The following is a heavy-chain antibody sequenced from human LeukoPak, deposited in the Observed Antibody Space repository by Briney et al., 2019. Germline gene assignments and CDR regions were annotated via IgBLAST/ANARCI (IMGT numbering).Heavy chain of an antibody. D-gene: IGHD3-22*01. CDR1: GGSFSGYY. V-gene: IGHV4-34*01. J-gene: IGHJ4*02. Sequence: SETLSLTCAVYGGSFSGYYWSWIRQPPGKGLEWIGEINHSGSTNYNPSLKSRGTISVDTSKNQFSLKLSSVTAADTAVYYCARGPPGYYDSSGYPPIRYWGQGTLVTVSP. CDR3: ARGPPGYYDSSGYPPIRY. CDR2: INHSGST.